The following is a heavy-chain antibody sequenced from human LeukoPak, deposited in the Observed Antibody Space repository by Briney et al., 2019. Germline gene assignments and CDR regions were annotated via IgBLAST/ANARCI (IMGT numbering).Heavy chain of an antibody. CDR3: ATSQVAYPRSLEY. CDR1: GSTLTELS. J-gene: IGHJ4*02. CDR2: FDPEDGET. V-gene: IGHV1-24*01. D-gene: IGHD2-15*01. Sequence: ASVNASCKVSGSTLTELSMHWVRQAPGQGLEGMGGFDPEDGETIYAQKFQGRVTMTEDTSTDTAYMELSSLRSEDTAVYYCATSQVAYPRSLEYWGQGTLVTVSS.